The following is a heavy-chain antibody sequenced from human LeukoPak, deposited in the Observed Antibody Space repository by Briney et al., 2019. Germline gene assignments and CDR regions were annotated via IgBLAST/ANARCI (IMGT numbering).Heavy chain of an antibody. CDR1: GYTFTSYD. CDR2: IIPIFGTA. D-gene: IGHD2-2*01. Sequence: ASVKVSCKASGYTFTSYDISWVRQAPGQGLEWMGGIIPIFGTANYAQKFQGRVTITADESTSTAYMELSSLRSEDTAVYYCARSVRDCSSTSCYRYYYYYGMDVWGQGTTVTVSS. V-gene: IGHV1-69*13. J-gene: IGHJ6*02. CDR3: ARSVRDCSSTSCYRYYYYYGMDV.